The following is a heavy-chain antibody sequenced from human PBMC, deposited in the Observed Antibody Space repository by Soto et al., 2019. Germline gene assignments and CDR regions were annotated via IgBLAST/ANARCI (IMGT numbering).Heavy chain of an antibody. CDR1: GGSFSGYY. Sequence: QVQLQQWGAGLLKPSETLSLTCAVYGGSFSGYYWSWIRQPPGKGLEWIGEINHSGSTNYNPSLKSRVTISVDTSKNQFSLKLSSVTAADTAVYYCARGDSGWLGNYYYYGMDVWVQGPTVTVSS. CDR2: INHSGST. D-gene: IGHD6-19*01. V-gene: IGHV4-34*01. J-gene: IGHJ6*02. CDR3: ARGDSGWLGNYYYYGMDV.